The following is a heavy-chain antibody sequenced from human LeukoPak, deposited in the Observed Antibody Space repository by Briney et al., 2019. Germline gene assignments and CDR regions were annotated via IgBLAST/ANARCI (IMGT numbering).Heavy chain of an antibody. D-gene: IGHD4-11*01. CDR2: IIPIFGTA. J-gene: IGHJ6*03. Sequence: ASVKVSCKASGYTFTSYGVTWVRQAPGQGLEWMGGIIPIFGTANYAQKFQGRVTITTDESTSTAYMELSSLRSEDTAVYYCASNNDYTPYYYMDVWGKGTTVTVSS. V-gene: IGHV1-69*05. CDR1: GYTFTSYG. CDR3: ASNNDYTPYYYMDV.